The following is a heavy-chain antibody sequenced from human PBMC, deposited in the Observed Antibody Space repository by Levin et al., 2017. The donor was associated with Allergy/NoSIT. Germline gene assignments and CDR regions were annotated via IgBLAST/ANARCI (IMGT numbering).Heavy chain of an antibody. V-gene: IGHV3-48*02. CDR2: ISSSGST. Sequence: GESLKISCAASGFTFSSYSMNWVRQAPGKGLEWVSYISSSGSTYYADPVKGRFTISRDNAKNSLYLQMNSLRDEDTAVYYCAREGASGSYFNMWGQGTLVTVSS. CDR1: GFTFSSYS. J-gene: IGHJ4*02. D-gene: IGHD3-10*01. CDR3: AREGASGSYFNM.